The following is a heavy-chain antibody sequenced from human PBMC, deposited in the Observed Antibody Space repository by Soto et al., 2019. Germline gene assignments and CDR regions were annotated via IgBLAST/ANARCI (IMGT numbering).Heavy chain of an antibody. D-gene: IGHD3-9*01. CDR2: INGGNGST. V-gene: IGHV1-3*01. CDR3: ARGGLSGRGYFYYYVDG. J-gene: IGHJ6*03. CDR1: GYTLTNFA. Sequence: QVKLVQPGAEVRKPGASVKLPCKASGYTLTNFAMQWVRQAPGQRLEWMGWINGGNGSTKYSQNFQGRVTITTDTSASTVYMELSSLRSEDTAVYFGARGGLSGRGYFYYYVDGWGKGTTVTVSS.